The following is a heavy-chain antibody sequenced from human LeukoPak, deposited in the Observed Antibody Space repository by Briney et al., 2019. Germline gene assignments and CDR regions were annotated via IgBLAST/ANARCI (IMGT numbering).Heavy chain of an antibody. CDR3: ARVLHKRNYDSSDYYGS. J-gene: IGHJ5*02. CDR1: GFTFSSYS. D-gene: IGHD3-22*01. V-gene: IGHV3-48*01. CDR2: ISSSSVI. Sequence: GGSLRLSCAASGFTFSSYSMNCVRQAPGKGLEWISYISSSSVIYYADSVKGRFTISRDNAKNSLYLQLNSLRAEDTAVYYCARVLHKRNYDSSDYYGSWGQGTLVTVSS.